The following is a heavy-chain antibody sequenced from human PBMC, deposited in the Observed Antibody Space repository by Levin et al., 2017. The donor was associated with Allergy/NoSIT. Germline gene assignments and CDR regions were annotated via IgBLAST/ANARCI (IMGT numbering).Heavy chain of an antibody. J-gene: IGHJ5*02. Sequence: GESLKISCKGSGYSFTSYWIGWVRQMPGKGLEWMGIIYPGDSDTRYSPSFQGQVTISADKSISTAYLQWSSLKASDTAMYYCARWSIVVVPAAMRGVPRNHNWFDPWGQGTLVTVSS. CDR1: GYSFTSYW. D-gene: IGHD2-2*01. CDR2: IYPGDSDT. V-gene: IGHV5-51*01. CDR3: ARWSIVVVPAAMRGVPRNHNWFDP.